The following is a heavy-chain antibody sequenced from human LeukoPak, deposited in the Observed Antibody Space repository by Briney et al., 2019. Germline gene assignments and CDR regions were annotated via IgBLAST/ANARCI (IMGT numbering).Heavy chain of an antibody. J-gene: IGHJ4*01. CDR3: ARDGGYTGGWTYGAGDY. CDR1: GFTFSAYV. D-gene: IGHD3-10*01. CDR2: ISNEGNDK. V-gene: IGHV3-30*04. Sequence: GGSLRLSCAASGFTFSAYVMQWVRQAPGKGLECVAVISNEGNDKYYGDSVKGRFSISRHNSKNTLYLQMGRLRTEDAAAYYCARDGGYTGGWTYGAGDYWGQGTLVTVSS.